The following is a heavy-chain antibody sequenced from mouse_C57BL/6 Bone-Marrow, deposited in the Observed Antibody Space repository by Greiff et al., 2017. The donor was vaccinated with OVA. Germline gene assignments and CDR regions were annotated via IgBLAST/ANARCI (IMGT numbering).Heavy chain of an antibody. V-gene: IGHV5-4*01. CDR1: GFTFSSYA. CDR3: ARPVMIPYYYAMDY. D-gene: IGHD2-4*01. Sequence: EVHLVESGGGLVKPGGSLKLSCAASGFTFSSYAMSWVRQTPEKRLEWVATISDGGSYTYYPDNVKGRFTISRDNAKNNLYLQMSHLKSEDTAMYYCARPVMIPYYYAMDYWGQGTSVTVSS. CDR2: ISDGGSYT. J-gene: IGHJ4*01.